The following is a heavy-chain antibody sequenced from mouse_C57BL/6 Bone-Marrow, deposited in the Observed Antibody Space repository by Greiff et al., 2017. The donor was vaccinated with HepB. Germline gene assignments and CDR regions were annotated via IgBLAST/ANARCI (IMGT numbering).Heavy chain of an antibody. Sequence: QVHVKQSGAELVRPGTSVKMSCKASGYTFTNYWIGWAKQRPGNGLEWIGDIYPGGGYTNYNEKFKGKATLTADKSSSTAYMQFSSLTSEDSAIYYCARGLYYYGYWGQGTTLTVSS. V-gene: IGHV1-63*01. J-gene: IGHJ2*01. CDR2: IYPGGGYT. CDR1: GYTFTNYW. D-gene: IGHD1-1*01. CDR3: ARGLYYYGY.